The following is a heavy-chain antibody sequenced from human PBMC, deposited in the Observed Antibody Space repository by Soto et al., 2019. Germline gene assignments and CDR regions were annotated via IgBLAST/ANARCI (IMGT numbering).Heavy chain of an antibody. CDR2: ISSSSSTI. CDR1: GFTFSSYS. J-gene: IGHJ3*02. D-gene: IGHD4-17*01. CDR3: ARDWWRGDPGAFDI. Sequence: EVQLVESGGGLVQPGGSLRLYCAASGFTFSSYSMNWVRQAPGKGLEWVSYISSSSSTIYYADSVKGRFTISRDNAKNSLYLQMNSLRAEDTAVYYCARDWWRGDPGAFDIWGQGTMVTVSS. V-gene: IGHV3-48*01.